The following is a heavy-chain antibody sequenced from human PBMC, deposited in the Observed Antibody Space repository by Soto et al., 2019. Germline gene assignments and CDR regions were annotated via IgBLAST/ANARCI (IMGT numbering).Heavy chain of an antibody. CDR2: ITSSANYI. CDR1: GFTFHSHS. D-gene: IGHD4-17*01. Sequence: EVQLVESGGGLVKPGGSLRLSCAASGFTFHSHSMNWVRQAPGKGLEWVSSITSSANYIHYADSVKGRFTISRDDAKNSLYLQMNSLRAEDTAVYFCARDDGDPYYCYYYGLDVWGQGTTVTVSS. CDR3: ARDDGDPYYCYYYGLDV. J-gene: IGHJ6*02. V-gene: IGHV3-21*01.